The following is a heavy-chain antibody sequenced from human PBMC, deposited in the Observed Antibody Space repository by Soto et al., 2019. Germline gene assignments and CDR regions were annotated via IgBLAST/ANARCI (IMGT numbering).Heavy chain of an antibody. CDR1: GGSFSGYY. CDR2: INHSGGT. V-gene: IGHV4-34*01. Sequence: QVQLQQWGAGLLKPSETLSLTCAVYGGSFSGYYWSWIRQPPGKGLAWIGEINHSGGTNYNPSLKSRVTISVATGKNQFSLKLSSVTAADTAVYYCARGKYYYDSSGYKPADYWGQGTLVIVSS. J-gene: IGHJ4*02. CDR3: ARGKYYYDSSGYKPADY. D-gene: IGHD3-22*01.